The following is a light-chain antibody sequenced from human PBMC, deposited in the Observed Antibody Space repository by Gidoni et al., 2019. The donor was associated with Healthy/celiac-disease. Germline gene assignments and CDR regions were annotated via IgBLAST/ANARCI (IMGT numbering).Light chain of an antibody. V-gene: IGKV4-1*01. J-gene: IGKJ4*01. CDR1: QSVLYSSNNKNY. Sequence: DIVMTQSPDSLAVSLGVRATINCKSSQSVLYSSNNKNYLAWYHQKPGQPPKLLIYWASTRESGVPDRFSGSGSGTDFTLTISSLQAEDVAVYYCQQYYSTFLTFGGGTKVEIK. CDR3: QQYYSTFLT. CDR2: WAS.